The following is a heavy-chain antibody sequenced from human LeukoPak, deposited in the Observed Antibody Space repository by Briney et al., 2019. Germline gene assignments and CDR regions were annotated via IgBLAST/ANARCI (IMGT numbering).Heavy chain of an antibody. V-gene: IGHV3-53*04. Sequence: GGSLRLSCAASGFAFGSSYMNWIRQAPGKGLEWVSLISGGGDTFYADSVKGRFTISRHSSKNTLFLEMGSLRPEDTAVYFCARDSRDGYYYVGTDSWGQGTLVTVSS. CDR3: ARDSRDGYYYVGTDS. CDR1: GFAFGSSY. CDR2: ISGGGDT. D-gene: IGHD5-24*01. J-gene: IGHJ4*02.